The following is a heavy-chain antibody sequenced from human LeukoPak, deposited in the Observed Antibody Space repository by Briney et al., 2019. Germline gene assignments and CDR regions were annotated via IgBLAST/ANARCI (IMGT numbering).Heavy chain of an antibody. CDR2: ISPYSGDT. J-gene: IGHJ4*02. CDR1: GYTFTTFG. V-gene: IGHV1-18*01. CDR3: ARGAGSGHYYVYFDY. D-gene: IGHD3-22*01. Sequence: ASVKVSCKASGYTFTTFGICWVRQAPGQGLEWMRWISPYSGDTRYAQNLQGRVTMTADTSTSTAYMEVRSLRSDDTAVYHCARGAGSGHYYVYFDYWGQGTLVTVSS.